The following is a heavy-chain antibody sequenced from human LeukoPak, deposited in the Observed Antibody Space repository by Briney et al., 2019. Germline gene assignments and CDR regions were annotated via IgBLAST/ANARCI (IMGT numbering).Heavy chain of an antibody. D-gene: IGHD3-10*01. CDR3: ARGYYGSGSFDY. J-gene: IGHJ4*02. V-gene: IGHV4-34*01. Sequence: SETLSLTCAVYGGSFSGYYWSWIRQPPGKGLEWIGEINHSGSTNYNPSLKRRVTISVDTSKNQFSLKLSSVTAADTAVYYCARGYYGSGSFDYWGQGTLVTVSS. CDR2: INHSGST. CDR1: GGSFSGYY.